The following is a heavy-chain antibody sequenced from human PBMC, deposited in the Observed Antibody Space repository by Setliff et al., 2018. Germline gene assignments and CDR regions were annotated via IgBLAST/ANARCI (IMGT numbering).Heavy chain of an antibody. CDR1: GYAFTNYY. Sequence: GASVKVSCKASGYAFTNYYMFWVRQAPGQGPEWMGTINTGGGSASIVDQFQGRVTMTRDTSTSTVYLDLNSLRGDDTASYYCARDPNGDFVGAFDPWGQGIRVTVSS. J-gene: IGHJ5*02. V-gene: IGHV1-46*01. CDR3: ARDPNGDFVGAFDP. CDR2: INTGGGSA. D-gene: IGHD4-17*01.